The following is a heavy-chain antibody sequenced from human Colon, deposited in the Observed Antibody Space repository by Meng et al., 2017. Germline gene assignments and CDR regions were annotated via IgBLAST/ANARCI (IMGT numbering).Heavy chain of an antibody. V-gene: IGHV3-21*01. J-gene: IGHJ4*02. CDR1: GFRFSDFS. CDR2: ISSSGNII. D-gene: IGHD3-10*01. CDR3: VRYAWLGD. Sequence: VEVVESGGGLVKPGGSLSLSCVASGFRFSDFSMTWVRQAPGKGLEWVSSISSSGNIIHYADSVRGRLIISRDNAKESVHLQMNDLRVEDTAVYYCVRYAWLGDWGQGTLVTVSS.